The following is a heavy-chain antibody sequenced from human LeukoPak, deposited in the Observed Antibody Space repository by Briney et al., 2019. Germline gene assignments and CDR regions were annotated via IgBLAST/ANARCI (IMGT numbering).Heavy chain of an antibody. CDR2: IIPIFGTA. CDR3: ARGGELRYSRFDY. V-gene: IGHV1-69*05. D-gene: IGHD1-7*01. Sequence: SVKVSCKASGGTFSSYAISWVRQAPGQGLEWMGGIIPIFGTANYAQKFQGRVTITTDESTSTAYMELSSLRSEDTAVYYCARGGELRYSRFDYWGQGTLVTVSS. CDR1: GGTFSSYA. J-gene: IGHJ4*02.